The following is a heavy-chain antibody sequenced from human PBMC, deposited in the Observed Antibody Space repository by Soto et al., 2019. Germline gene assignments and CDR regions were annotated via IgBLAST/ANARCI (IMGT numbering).Heavy chain of an antibody. J-gene: IGHJ6*02. Sequence: PETLSLTXTVSGGSITSSYWSWIRRPPGKGLEWIAYIYDTGISGYTPSTSYNPSLKSRVTMSVDTSKSQFSLELTSVTAADTAVYYCARGEDAFFYYGLDVWGQGITVTVSS. V-gene: IGHV4-59*01. CDR2: IYDTGISGYTPST. CDR3: ARGEDAFFYYGLDV. CDR1: GGSITSSY.